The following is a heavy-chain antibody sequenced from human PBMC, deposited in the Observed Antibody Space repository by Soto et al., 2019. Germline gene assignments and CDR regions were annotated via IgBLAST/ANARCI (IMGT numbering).Heavy chain of an antibody. D-gene: IGHD4-17*01. J-gene: IGHJ5*01. CDR1: GFIISRNG. CDR2: LWNDGYTK. CDR3: ARDYGDLGYDS. Sequence: VQLVQTGGGVVQPGTSLRLSCAASGFIISRNGLHWVRQAPGKGLEWVAILWNDGYTKYSADSVQGRFDISRDSSTNTLYLQMDSLRVEDTGVYYCARDYGDLGYDSWGQGTLVIVSS. V-gene: IGHV3-33*01.